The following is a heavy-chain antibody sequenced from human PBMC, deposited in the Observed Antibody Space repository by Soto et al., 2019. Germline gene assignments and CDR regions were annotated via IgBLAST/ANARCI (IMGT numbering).Heavy chain of an antibody. CDR1: GFTFNSYA. D-gene: IGHD3-10*01. CDR2: FRGSGDGT. V-gene: IGHV3-23*01. J-gene: IGHJ3*02. Sequence: GGSLRLSCAASGFTFNSYAMSWVRQAPGKGLEWVSTFRGSGDGTYYADSVKGRFTVSRDNSNNQLYLQMNGLRAEDTAVYYCAKGPDPGAFDIWGQGTMVTVSS. CDR3: AKGPDPGAFDI.